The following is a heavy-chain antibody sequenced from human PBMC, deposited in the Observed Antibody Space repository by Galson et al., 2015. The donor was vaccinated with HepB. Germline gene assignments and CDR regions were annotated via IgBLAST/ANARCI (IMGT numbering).Heavy chain of an antibody. J-gene: IGHJ4*02. CDR2: IDWDDDK. D-gene: IGHD1/OR15-1a*01. V-gene: IGHV2-70*11. Sequence: PALVKPTQTLTLTCSFSGFSLSTSGMCVSWIRQPPGKALEWLARIDWDDDKYYSTSLKTRLTISKDTSKNQVVLTMTNMDPVDTATYYCARMGSRSGWNNHFDYWGQGTLVTVSS. CDR1: GFSLSTSGMC. CDR3: ARMGSRSGWNNHFDY.